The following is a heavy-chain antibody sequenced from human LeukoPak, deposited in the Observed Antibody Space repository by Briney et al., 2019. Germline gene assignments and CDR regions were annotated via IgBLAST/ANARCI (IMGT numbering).Heavy chain of an antibody. D-gene: IGHD6-13*01. CDR2: ISSISSYI. V-gene: IGHV3-21*01. J-gene: IGHJ4*02. CDR3: ARDSIAAAGTFDY. Sequence: SSISSISSYIYYADSVKGRFTISRDNAKNSLYLQMNSLRAEDTAVYYCARDSIAAAGTFDYWGQGTLVTVSS.